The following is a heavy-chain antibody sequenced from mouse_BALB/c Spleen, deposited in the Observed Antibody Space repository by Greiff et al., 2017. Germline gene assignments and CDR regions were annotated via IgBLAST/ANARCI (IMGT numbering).Heavy chain of an antibody. CDR3: AEGYGRAMDY. CDR1: GFSLTSYG. V-gene: IGHV2-9*02. CDR2: IWAGGST. Sequence: VQLQESGPGLVAPSQSLSITCTVSGFSLTSYGVPWVRQPPGQGLEWLGVIWAGGSTNYNSARMSRLSISKDNSKSQVFLKMNSLQTDDTALYYCAEGYGRAMDYWGQGTSVTVSS. D-gene: IGHD2-10*02. J-gene: IGHJ4*01.